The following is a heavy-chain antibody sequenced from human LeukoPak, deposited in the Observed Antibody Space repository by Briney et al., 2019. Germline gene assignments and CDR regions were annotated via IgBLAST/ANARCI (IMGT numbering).Heavy chain of an antibody. CDR2: ISGSGGST. CDR3: AKGIAAHRGPMDV. Sequence: GGSLRLPCAASGFTFSSYAMSWVRQAPGKGLEWVSAISGSGGSTYYADSVKGRFTISRDNSKNTLYLQMNSLRAEDTAVYYCAKGIAAHRGPMDVWGKGTTVTVSS. CDR1: GFTFSSYA. D-gene: IGHD6-6*01. V-gene: IGHV3-23*01. J-gene: IGHJ6*03.